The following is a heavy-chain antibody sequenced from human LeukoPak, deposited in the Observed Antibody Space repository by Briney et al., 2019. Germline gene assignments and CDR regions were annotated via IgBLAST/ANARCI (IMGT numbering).Heavy chain of an antibody. CDR1: GFTVSSNE. CDR3: KKYVLGYCSGGSCSDFDY. V-gene: IGHV3-38-3*01. CDR2: ISGGST. Sequence: QPGGSLRLSCAASGFTVSSNEMSWVRQAPGKGLEWVSSISGGSTYYADSRKGRFTISRDNSKNTLHLQMNSLRAEDTAVYYCKKYVLGYCSGGSCSDFDYWGQGTLVTVSS. D-gene: IGHD2-15*01. J-gene: IGHJ4*02.